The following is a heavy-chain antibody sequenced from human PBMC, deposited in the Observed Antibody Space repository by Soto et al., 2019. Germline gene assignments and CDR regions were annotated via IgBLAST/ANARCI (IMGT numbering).Heavy chain of an antibody. V-gene: IGHV4-31*03. D-gene: IGHD3-10*01. CDR2: IYYSGST. J-gene: IGHJ6*02. Sequence: QVQLQESGPGLVKPSQTLSLTCTVSGGSISSGSYYWSWIHQLPGKGLEWIGYIYYSGSTYYNPSLESRVTISVDTSKNQFSLKLNSVTAADTAVYYCATRTDYYYGSGSLGGMDVWGQGTTVTVSS. CDR1: GGSISSGSYY. CDR3: ATRTDYYYGSGSLGGMDV.